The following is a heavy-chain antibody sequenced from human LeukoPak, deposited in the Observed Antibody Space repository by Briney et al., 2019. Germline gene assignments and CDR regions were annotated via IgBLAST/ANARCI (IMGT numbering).Heavy chain of an antibody. D-gene: IGHD3-22*01. V-gene: IGHV1-2*02. CDR3: ARDEDSSGYCFDY. J-gene: IGHJ4*02. CDR1: GYTFTGYY. CDR2: INPNSGGT. Sequence: ASVQVSCKASGYTFTGYYMHWVRQAPGQGLEWMGWINPNSGGTNYAQKFQGRVTMTRDTSISTAYMELSRLRSDDTAVYYCARDEDSSGYCFDYWGQGTLGTVSS.